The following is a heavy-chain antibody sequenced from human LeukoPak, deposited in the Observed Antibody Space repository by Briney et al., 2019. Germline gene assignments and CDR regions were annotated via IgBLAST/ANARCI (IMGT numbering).Heavy chain of an antibody. Sequence: ASVKVSCKASGYTFTGYYMHWVRQAPGQGLEWMGRINPNSGGTNYAQKFQGRVTMTRDTSISTAYMELSRLRSDDTAVYYCARGIVGARYYFDYWGQGTLVTVS. CDR2: INPNSGGT. CDR1: GYTFTGYY. V-gene: IGHV1-2*06. J-gene: IGHJ4*02. D-gene: IGHD1-26*01. CDR3: ARGIVGARYYFDY.